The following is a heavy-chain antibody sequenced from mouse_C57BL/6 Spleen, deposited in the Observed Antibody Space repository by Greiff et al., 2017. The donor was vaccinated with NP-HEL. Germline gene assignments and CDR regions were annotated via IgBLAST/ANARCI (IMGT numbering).Heavy chain of an antibody. D-gene: IGHD2-4*01. V-gene: IGHV5-12*01. CDR3: ARHDYDVGAMDY. CDR1: GFTFSDYY. Sequence: EVNLVESGGGLVQPGGSLKLSCAASGFTFSDYYMYWVRQTPEKRLEWVAYISNGGGSTYYPDTVKGRFTISRDNAKNTLYLQMSRLKSEDTAMYYCARHDYDVGAMDYWGQGTSVTVSS. CDR2: ISNGGGST. J-gene: IGHJ4*01.